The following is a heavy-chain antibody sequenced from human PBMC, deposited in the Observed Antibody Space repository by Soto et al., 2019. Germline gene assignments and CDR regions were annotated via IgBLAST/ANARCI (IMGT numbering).Heavy chain of an antibody. D-gene: IGHD3-16*01. CDR2: INSDGTTI. CDR3: AKDRLAGGFDY. V-gene: IGHV3-74*01. CDR1: GFTFSNYW. Sequence: PGGSLRLSCAASGFTFSNYWVHWVRQAPGKGLMWVSRINSDGTTINYADSVEGRFTISRDNAKNTVYLQMNSLRADDTAVYYCAKDRLAGGFDYWGQGTLVTVSS. J-gene: IGHJ4*02.